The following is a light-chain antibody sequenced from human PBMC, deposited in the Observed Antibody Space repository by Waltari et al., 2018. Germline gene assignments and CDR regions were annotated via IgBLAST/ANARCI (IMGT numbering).Light chain of an antibody. CDR3: QQRANWPPLT. J-gene: IGKJ4*01. CDR1: QSVYNF. Sequence: EVVLTQSPATLSLSPGERATLSCRASQSVYNFLAWYQQKPGQAPRLLIYEASQRATGIPARFSGSGSGTDFTLTISNLEPEAVAVYYCQQRANWPPLTFGGGTKVEIK. V-gene: IGKV3-11*01. CDR2: EAS.